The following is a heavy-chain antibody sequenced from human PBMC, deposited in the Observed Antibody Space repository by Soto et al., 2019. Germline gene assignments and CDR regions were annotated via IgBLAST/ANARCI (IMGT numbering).Heavy chain of an antibody. CDR2: IHAGGTTA. Sequence: EVQLLESGGGLVQPGGSLRLSCAASGFTFSNYIMNWVRQAPGKGLEWVSAIHAGGTTAFYADSVKGRFTISRDDSRNNLYLQMKSLTAEDSAVYYCAKNMGISYSGGLDNWGQGTLITVSS. J-gene: IGHJ4*02. CDR3: AKNMGISYSGGLDN. D-gene: IGHD1-26*01. CDR1: GFTFSNYI. V-gene: IGHV3-23*01.